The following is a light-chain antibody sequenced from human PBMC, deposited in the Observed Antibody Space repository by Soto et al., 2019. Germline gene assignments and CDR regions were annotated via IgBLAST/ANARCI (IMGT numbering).Light chain of an antibody. CDR1: QSISSSY. V-gene: IGKV3-20*01. CDR3: QQYGISSHT. J-gene: IGKJ2*01. Sequence: EVVLTQSTGTLSLSPGERATLSCRASQSISSSYLAWYQQRPGQAPRLLIHGASSRATGIPDRFSGSGSGTDFTLTISRLEPEDFAVYYCQQYGISSHTFGQGTKLEIK. CDR2: GAS.